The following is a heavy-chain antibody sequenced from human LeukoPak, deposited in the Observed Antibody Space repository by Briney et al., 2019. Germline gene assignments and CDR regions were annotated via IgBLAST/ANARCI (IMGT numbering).Heavy chain of an antibody. V-gene: IGHV1-46*01. Sequence: ASVKISCKASGYTFTTYYMHCVRQVPGQGLEKMGVLNPSGGSASYAQNFQGRVTMTRDTSTSTVYIELSSLRSEDTAGYYCARGDIDYWGQGTLVTVSS. D-gene: IGHD2-15*01. CDR2: LNPSGGSA. CDR3: ARGDIDY. J-gene: IGHJ4*02. CDR1: GYTFTTYY.